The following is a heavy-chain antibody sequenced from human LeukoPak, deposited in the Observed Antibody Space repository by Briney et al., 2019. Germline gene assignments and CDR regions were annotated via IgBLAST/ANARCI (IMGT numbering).Heavy chain of an antibody. CDR2: ISWNSGSI. CDR3: AKGSYDILTGYYLDY. CDR1: GFTFDDYA. J-gene: IGHJ4*02. V-gene: IGHV3-9*01. Sequence: GRSLRLSCAASGFTFDDYAMHWVRQAPGKGLEWVSGISWNSGSIGYADSVKGRFTISRDNAKNSLYLQMNSLRAEDTALYYCAKGSYDILTGYYLDYWGQGTLVTVSS. D-gene: IGHD3-9*01.